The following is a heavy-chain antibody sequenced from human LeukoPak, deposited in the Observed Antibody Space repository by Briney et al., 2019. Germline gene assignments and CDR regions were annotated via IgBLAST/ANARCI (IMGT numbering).Heavy chain of an antibody. CDR3: ARDEAYSSGWYSGGAFDY. CDR1: GFSFSSYN. J-gene: IGHJ4*02. Sequence: GGSLRLSCEASGFSFSSYNMDWVRQTPGKGLEWISSITTSSTYTFYADSVKGRFTISRDNSKNTLYLQMNSLRAEDTAVYYCARDEAYSSGWYSGGAFDYWGQGTLVTVSS. CDR2: ITTSSTYT. V-gene: IGHV3-21*04. D-gene: IGHD6-19*01.